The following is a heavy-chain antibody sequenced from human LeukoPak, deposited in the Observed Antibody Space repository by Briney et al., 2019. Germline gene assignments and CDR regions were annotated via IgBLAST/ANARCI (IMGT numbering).Heavy chain of an antibody. CDR2: ISAYNGNT. J-gene: IGHJ5*02. V-gene: IGHV1-18*01. CDR1: GYTFTSYG. D-gene: IGHD4-17*01. Sequence: ASVTVSCKASGYTFTSYGISWVRQAPGQGLEWMGWISAYNGNTNYAQKLQGSVTMTTDTSTSTAYMELRSLRSDDTDVYYCARDTQDYGDYAPWFDPWGQGTLVTVSS. CDR3: ARDTQDYGDYAPWFDP.